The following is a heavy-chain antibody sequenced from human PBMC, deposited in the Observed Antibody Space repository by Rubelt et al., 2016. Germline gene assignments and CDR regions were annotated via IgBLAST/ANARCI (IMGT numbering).Heavy chain of an antibody. V-gene: IGHV3-23*01. D-gene: IGHD3-22*01. CDR3: AKDVYDSSAVYFDY. Sequence: HGPGEGLEWVSAISGSGGSTYYADSVKGRFTISRDNSKNTLYLQMNSLRAEDTAVYYCAKDVYDSSAVYFDYWGQGTLVTVSS. J-gene: IGHJ4*02. CDR2: ISGSGGST.